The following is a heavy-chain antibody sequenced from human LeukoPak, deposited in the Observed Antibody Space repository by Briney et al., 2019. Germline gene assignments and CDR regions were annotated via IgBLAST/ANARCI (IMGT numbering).Heavy chain of an antibody. CDR3: AKDLDYGDYPGDDY. D-gene: IGHD4-17*01. Sequence: GGSLRLSCAASGFTFSSYAMSWVRQAPGKGLEWVSAISGSGGSTYYADSVKGRFTISRDNSKNTLYLQMNSLRAEDTAVYYCAKDLDYGDYPGDDYWGQGTLVTVSS. J-gene: IGHJ4*02. CDR2: ISGSGGST. CDR1: GFTFSSYA. V-gene: IGHV3-23*01.